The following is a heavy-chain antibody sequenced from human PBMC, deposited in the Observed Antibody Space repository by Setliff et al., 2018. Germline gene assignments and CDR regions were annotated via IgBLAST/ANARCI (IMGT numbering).Heavy chain of an antibody. Sequence: SETLSLTCDVSGYSISSGYYWGWIRQPPGKGLEWIGSIYHSGSTNYNPSLKSRVTISMDTSKNQFSLKVSSVTAADTAVYYCARSFSRREKFLLDYWGQGALVTVSS. J-gene: IGHJ4*02. CDR2: IYHSGST. CDR3: ARSFSRREKFLLDY. CDR1: GYSISSGYY. V-gene: IGHV4-38-2*01.